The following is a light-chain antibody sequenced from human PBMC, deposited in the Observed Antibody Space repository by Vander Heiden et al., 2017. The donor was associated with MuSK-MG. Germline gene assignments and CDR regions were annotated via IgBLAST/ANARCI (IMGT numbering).Light chain of an antibody. CDR2: DVP. V-gene: IGLV2-14*03. CDR3: AAYTRGTTSSYPSDTTLCV. Sequence: QSALTQPASVSGSPGQSITISCTGSSSDVGAYNYVSWYQPRPDHPPKLIIFDVPNRLLVVSNRFAGSKSGNTASLTIPGPPFEDEADYYCAAYTRGTTSSYPSDTTLCVFGTGTKVTGL. CDR1: SSDVGAYNY. J-gene: IGLJ1*01.